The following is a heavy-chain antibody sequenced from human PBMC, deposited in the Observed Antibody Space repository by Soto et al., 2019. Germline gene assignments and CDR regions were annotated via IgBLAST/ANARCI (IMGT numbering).Heavy chain of an antibody. Sequence: QVQLVQSGAEVKKPGASVKVSCKASGYTFTSXDINWVRQATGQGLEWMGWMNPNSGNTGYAQKXXXXXXXXXXXXXXXXXXXXXXXXXXXXXXXXXXXXXXXGMDVWGQGTTVTVSS. J-gene: IGHJ6*02. CDR2: MNPNSGNT. V-gene: IGHV1-8*01. CDR1: GYTFTSXD. CDR3: XXXXXXGMDV.